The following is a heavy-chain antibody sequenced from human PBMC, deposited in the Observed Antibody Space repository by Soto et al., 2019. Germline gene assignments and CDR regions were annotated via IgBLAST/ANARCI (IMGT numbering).Heavy chain of an antibody. Sequence: QVQLVQSGAEVKKPGSSVKVSCKATGGVFSSYVTSWVRQAPGQGLEWMGGIIPLFGAANYAQKFQGRVTIIADESTNTAYMDLSRLRTDGTAVCYCARWEHRYDGGGYYCGADYWGQGTLGTVSS. D-gene: IGHD3-3*01. J-gene: IGHJ4*02. CDR2: IIPLFGAA. CDR1: GGVFSSYV. V-gene: IGHV1-69*01. CDR3: ARWEHRYDGGGYYCGADY.